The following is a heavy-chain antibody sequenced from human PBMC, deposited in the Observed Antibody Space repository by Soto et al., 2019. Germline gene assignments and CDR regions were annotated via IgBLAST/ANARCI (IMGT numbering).Heavy chain of an antibody. CDR1: GGTFSSYA. V-gene: IGHV1-69*13. J-gene: IGHJ5*02. Sequence: SVKVSCKASGGTFSSYAISWVRQAPGQGLEWMGGIIPIFGTANYAQKFQGRVTITADESTSTAYMELSSLRSEDTAVYYCARDYCSSTSCHNWFDPWGQGTLVTVSS. D-gene: IGHD2-2*01. CDR3: ARDYCSSTSCHNWFDP. CDR2: IIPIFGTA.